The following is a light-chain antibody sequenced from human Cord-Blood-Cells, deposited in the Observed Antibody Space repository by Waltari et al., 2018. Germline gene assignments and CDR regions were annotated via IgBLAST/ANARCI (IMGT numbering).Light chain of an antibody. J-gene: IGLJ2*01. CDR1: SSDVGSYNL. CDR2: EGG. CDR3: CSYAGSVV. V-gene: IGLV2-23*01. Sequence: QSALTQPASVSGSPGQSITISCTGTSSDVGSYNLVSWYQQHPGKAPKLMIYEGGKRPPEVSNRVAGSKSGNTASLTISGLQAEDEADYYCCSYAGSVVFGGGTKLTVL.